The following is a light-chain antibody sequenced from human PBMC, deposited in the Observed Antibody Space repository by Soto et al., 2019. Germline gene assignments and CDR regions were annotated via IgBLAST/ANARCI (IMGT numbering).Light chain of an antibody. CDR1: RNFGAW. Sequence: DIQLTQSPSTLSASVGDRVTITCRASRNFGAWLAWYQQKPGRAPKLLIHDASTLESGVPSRFSGSGSGPEFTLTISDLQPDDSASYYCQHYNIYFMYTFGQGTKLEIK. J-gene: IGKJ2*01. CDR2: DAS. CDR3: QHYNIYFMYT. V-gene: IGKV1-5*01.